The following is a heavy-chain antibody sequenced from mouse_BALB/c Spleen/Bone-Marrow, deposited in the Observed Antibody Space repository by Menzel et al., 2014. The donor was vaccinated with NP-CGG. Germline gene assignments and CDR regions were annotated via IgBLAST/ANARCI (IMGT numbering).Heavy chain of an antibody. CDR2: ISGGGSYT. CDR1: GFTFNNYG. V-gene: IGHV5-9-2*01. Sequence: DVKLVESGGGLVKSGGSLKLSRAASGFTFNNYGMSWVRQTPEKRLEWVATISGGGSYTFYPDSVEGRFTISRDNAKNDLYLQLSSLRSEDTALYYCARHAYYDQTEVSFVYWGQGTLVTVSA. D-gene: IGHD2-4*01. J-gene: IGHJ3*01. CDR3: ARHAYYDQTEVSFVY.